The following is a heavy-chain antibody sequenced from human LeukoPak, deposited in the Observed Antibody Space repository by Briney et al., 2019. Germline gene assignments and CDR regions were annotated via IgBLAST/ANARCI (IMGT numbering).Heavy chain of an antibody. J-gene: IGHJ3*02. D-gene: IGHD3-22*01. V-gene: IGHV4-59*08. Sequence: SETLSLTCTVSGGSISSYYWSWIRQPPGKGLEWIGYIYYSGSTHYNPSLKSRVTISVDTSKNQFSLKLSSVTAADTAVYYCASASGYTFDAFDIWGQGTMVTVSS. CDR1: GGSISSYY. CDR2: IYYSGST. CDR3: ASASGYTFDAFDI.